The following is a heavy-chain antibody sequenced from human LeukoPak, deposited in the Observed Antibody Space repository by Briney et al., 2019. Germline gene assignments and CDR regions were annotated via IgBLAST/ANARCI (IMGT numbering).Heavy chain of an antibody. CDR3: ARFATTVNYYDSSGYSD. D-gene: IGHD3-22*01. V-gene: IGHV4-34*01. CDR2: INHSGST. CDR1: GGSFSGYY. J-gene: IGHJ4*02. Sequence: SETLSLTCAVYGGSFSGYYWSWIRQPPGKGLEWIGEINHSGSTNYNPSLKSRVTISVDTSKNQFSLKPSSVTAADTAVYYCARFATTVNYYDSSGYSDWGQGTLVTVSS.